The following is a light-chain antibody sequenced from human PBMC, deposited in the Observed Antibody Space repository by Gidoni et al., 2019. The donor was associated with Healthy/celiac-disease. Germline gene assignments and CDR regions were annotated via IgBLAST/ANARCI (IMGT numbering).Light chain of an antibody. J-gene: IGKJ2*01. Sequence: DIEMKQTLSSLSASVGDRVTITCRASQSISSYLNWYQQKPGKAPKLLIYAASSLQSGVPSRFSGSGSGTDFTLTISSLQPEDFATYYCQQSYSTPPTFGQGTKLEIK. V-gene: IGKV1-39*01. CDR1: QSISSY. CDR2: AAS. CDR3: QQSYSTPPT.